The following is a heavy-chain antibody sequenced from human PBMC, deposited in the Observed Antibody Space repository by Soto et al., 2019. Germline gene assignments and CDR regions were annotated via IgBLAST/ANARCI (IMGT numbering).Heavy chain of an antibody. J-gene: IGHJ6*02. Sequence: SETLSLTCTVSGGSVSSGSYYWSWIRQPPGKGLEWIGYIYYSGSTNYNPSLKSRVTISVDTSKNQFSLKLSSVTAADTAVYYCARGCIYGSGSYSYYYYGMDVWGQGTTVTVSS. CDR2: IYYSGST. D-gene: IGHD3-10*01. CDR3: ARGCIYGSGSYSYYYYGMDV. V-gene: IGHV4-61*01. CDR1: GGSVSSGSYY.